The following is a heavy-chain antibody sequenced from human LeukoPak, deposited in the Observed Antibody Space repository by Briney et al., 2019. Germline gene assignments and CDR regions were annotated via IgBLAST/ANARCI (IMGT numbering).Heavy chain of an antibody. D-gene: IGHD6-19*01. Sequence: GGSLRLSCAASGFTFSSYAMSWVRQAPGKGLEGVSAISGSGGSTYYADSVKGRFTISRDNSKNTLYLQMNSLRAEDTAVYYCAKDRDSSGWYGTLALFDYWGQGTLVTVSS. CDR1: GFTFSSYA. CDR2: ISGSGGST. V-gene: IGHV3-23*01. J-gene: IGHJ4*02. CDR3: AKDRDSSGWYGTLALFDY.